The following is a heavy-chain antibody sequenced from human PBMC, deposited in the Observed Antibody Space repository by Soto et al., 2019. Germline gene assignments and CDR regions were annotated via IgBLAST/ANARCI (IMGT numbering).Heavy chain of an antibody. CDR1: GFTFSSYG. J-gene: IGHJ6*02. CDR2: ISYDGSNK. V-gene: IGHV3-30*18. CDR3: AKDKGETDSSGSSYGMDV. Sequence: QVQLVESGGGVVQPGRSLRLSCAASGFTFSSYGMHWVRQAPGKGLEWVAVISYDGSNKYYADSVKGRFTISRDNSKNTLYLQMNSLRAEDTAVYYCAKDKGETDSSGSSYGMDVWGQGTTVTVSS. D-gene: IGHD3-22*01.